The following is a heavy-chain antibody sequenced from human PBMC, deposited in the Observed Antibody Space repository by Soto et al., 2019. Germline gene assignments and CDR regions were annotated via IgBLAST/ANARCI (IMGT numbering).Heavy chain of an antibody. CDR3: ATQEVGGSYVYTFDP. V-gene: IGHV4-39*02. Sequence: QLQLQESGPGLVKPSETLSLTCTVSGGSISSSSYYWGWIEQPPGKGLEWFGRVYYSGSTYYNQSLKRRVTTSVEPYQNHFALKMSSVTAAATAVYYCATQEVGGSYVYTFDPWGQGPLVTVSS. D-gene: IGHD1-26*01. CDR1: GGSISSSSYY. J-gene: IGHJ5*02. CDR2: VYYSGST.